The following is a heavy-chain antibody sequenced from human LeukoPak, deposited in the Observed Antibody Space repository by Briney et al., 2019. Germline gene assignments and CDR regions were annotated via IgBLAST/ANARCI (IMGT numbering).Heavy chain of an antibody. Sequence: SETLSLTCTVSGASITDDYWGWIRQSPGKGLEWIGYVDYAGDTNYNPSLRSRVTMSIGMSRTQLFLKLTSVTAADTAIYYCTRDHERGVRGVNFDQWGRGTLVTVSS. CDR3: TRDHERGVRGVNFDQ. J-gene: IGHJ4*02. CDR2: VDYAGDT. D-gene: IGHD3-10*01. CDR1: GASITDDY. V-gene: IGHV4-59*01.